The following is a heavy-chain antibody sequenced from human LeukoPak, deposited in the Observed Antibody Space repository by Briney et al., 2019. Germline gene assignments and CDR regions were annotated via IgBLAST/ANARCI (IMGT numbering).Heavy chain of an antibody. CDR1: GFTFSSYS. J-gene: IGHJ6*03. CDR3: ARDRDYYDSSGYSFYYYYMDV. CDR2: ISSSSSTI. D-gene: IGHD3-22*01. Sequence: GGALRHSCPASGFTFSSYSMNWVRQAPGKGLEWVAYISSSSSTIYYADSVKGRFTISKDNAMNSLYLQMNSLRAEDTAVYYCARDRDYYDSSGYSFYYYYMDVWGKGATVTVSS. V-gene: IGHV3-48*04.